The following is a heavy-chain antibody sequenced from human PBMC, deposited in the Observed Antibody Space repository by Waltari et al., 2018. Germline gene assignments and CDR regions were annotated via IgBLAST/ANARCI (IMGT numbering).Heavy chain of an antibody. CDR2: ISGSGGST. Sequence: EVQLVESGGGLVQPGGSLRLSCAASGFTFSSYAMSWVRQAPGKGLEWVSAISGSGGSTYYADSVKGRFTISRDNSKNTLYLQMNSLRAEDTAVYYCAKVRKLWFRELDAFDIWGQGTMVTVSS. V-gene: IGHV3-23*04. CDR1: GFTFSSYA. J-gene: IGHJ3*02. CDR3: AKVRKLWFRELDAFDI. D-gene: IGHD3-10*01.